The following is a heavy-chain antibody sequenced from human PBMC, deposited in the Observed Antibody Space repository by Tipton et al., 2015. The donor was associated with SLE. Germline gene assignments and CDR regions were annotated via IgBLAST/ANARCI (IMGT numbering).Heavy chain of an antibody. J-gene: IGHJ2*01. Sequence: TLSLTCTVSGGSISGYYWRWIRQPAGGGLEWIGRSYTNENTNYNPSLKSRVTMSVDTSKNHFSLKLISVTAADPAVYYCAREFLNPVTTVHYYFDLWGRGTLVTVSS. V-gene: IGHV4-4*07. CDR1: GGSISGYY. CDR2: SYTNENT. D-gene: IGHD4-11*01. CDR3: AREFLNPVTTVHYYFDL.